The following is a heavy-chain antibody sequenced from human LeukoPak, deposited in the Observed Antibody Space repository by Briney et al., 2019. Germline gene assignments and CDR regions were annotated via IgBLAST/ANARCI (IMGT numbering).Heavy chain of an antibody. J-gene: IGHJ4*02. V-gene: IGHV4-39*01. Sequence: SETLSLTCTVSGGSISPYYWGWLRQPPGKGLEWIGTIYYSGSTYYNPSLKSRVTISVDTSKNQFSLKLSSVTAADTAVYYCARLDSIHLITYWGQGTLVTVSS. D-gene: IGHD3-16*01. CDR1: GGSISPYY. CDR3: ARLDSIHLITY. CDR2: IYYSGST.